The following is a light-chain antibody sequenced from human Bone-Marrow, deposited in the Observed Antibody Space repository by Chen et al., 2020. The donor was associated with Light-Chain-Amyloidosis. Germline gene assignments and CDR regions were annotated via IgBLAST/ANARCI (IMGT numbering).Light chain of an antibody. Sequence: SYDLTPPPSLSVSPGQTARITRPGDDLPTKYAYWYQQKPGQAPVLVIHRDTERPSGISERFSGSSSGTTATLTISGVQAEDEADYHCQSADSSGTYEVIFGGGTKLTVL. CDR2: RDT. J-gene: IGLJ2*01. CDR3: QSADSSGTYEVI. V-gene: IGLV3-25*03. CDR1: DLPTKY.